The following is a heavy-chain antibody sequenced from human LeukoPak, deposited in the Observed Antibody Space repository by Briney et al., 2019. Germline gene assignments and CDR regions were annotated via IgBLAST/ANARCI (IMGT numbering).Heavy chain of an antibody. D-gene: IGHD5-18*01. CDR3: ARESTGSGYSYGLH. Sequence: GGSLRLSCAASGFTFSSYWMNWVRQAPGKGLEWVANIKQDGSERYYVDSVKGRFTISRDNAKNSLYLQMNSLRAEDTAVYYCARESTGSGYSYGLHRGQGTLVTVSS. V-gene: IGHV3-7*04. J-gene: IGHJ4*02. CDR2: IKQDGSER. CDR1: GFTFSSYW.